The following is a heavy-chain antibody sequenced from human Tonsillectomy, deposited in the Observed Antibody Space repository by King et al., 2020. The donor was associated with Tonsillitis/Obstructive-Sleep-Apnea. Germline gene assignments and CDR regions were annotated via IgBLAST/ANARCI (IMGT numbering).Heavy chain of an antibody. CDR3: ARQFASYDYSNYYYYYYMDV. J-gene: IGHJ6*03. CDR2: TYPGDSQT. V-gene: IGHV5-51*01. CDR1: GYSFTSYW. Sequence: QLVQSGAEVREPGESLKISCKGSGYSFTSYWIGWVRQMPGKGLEWMGITYPGDSQTRYSPSFQGQVTISADKSISTAYLQWSSLKASDTAMYYCARQFASYDYSNYYYYYYMDVWGKGTTVTVSS. D-gene: IGHD4-11*01.